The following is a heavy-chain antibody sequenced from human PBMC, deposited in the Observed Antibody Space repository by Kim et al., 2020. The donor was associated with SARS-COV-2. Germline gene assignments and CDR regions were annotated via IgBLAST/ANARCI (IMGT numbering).Heavy chain of an antibody. D-gene: IGHD2-2*01. CDR2: IYYSGST. V-gene: IGHV4-39*01. CDR3: ARQRPAAIPYYYYYYM. J-gene: IGHJ6*03. CDR1: GGSISSSSYY. Sequence: SETLSLTCTVSGGSISSSSYYWGWIRQPPGKGLEWIGSIYYSGSTYYNPSLKSRVTISVDTSKNQFSLKLSSVTAADTAVYYCARQRPAAIPYYYYYYM.